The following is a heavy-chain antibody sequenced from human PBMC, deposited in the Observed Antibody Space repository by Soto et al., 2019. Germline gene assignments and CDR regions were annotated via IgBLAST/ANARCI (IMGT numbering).Heavy chain of an antibody. CDR2: ISAYNGNT. Sequence: ASVKVSCKASGYTFTSYGISWVRQAPGQGLEWMGWISAYNGNTNYAQKLQGRVTMTTDTSTSTAYMELRSLRSDDTAVYYCAREVDYYDSSGYSTYYFDYWGQGTLVTVS. D-gene: IGHD3-22*01. V-gene: IGHV1-18*01. CDR3: AREVDYYDSSGYSTYYFDY. CDR1: GYTFTSYG. J-gene: IGHJ4*02.